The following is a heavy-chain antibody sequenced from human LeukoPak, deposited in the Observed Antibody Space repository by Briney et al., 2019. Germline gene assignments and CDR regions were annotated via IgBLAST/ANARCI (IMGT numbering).Heavy chain of an antibody. CDR1: GFTFNSYG. J-gene: IGHJ4*02. Sequence: PGGSLRLSCAASGFTFNSYGMSWVRQAPGKGLEWVSYISSSSSTIYYADSVKGRFTISRDNAKNSLYLQMNSLRAEDTAVYYCARDYSADGSGSYPYDYWGQGTLVTVSS. V-gene: IGHV3-48*01. CDR3: ARDYSADGSGSYPYDY. CDR2: ISSSSSTI. D-gene: IGHD3-10*01.